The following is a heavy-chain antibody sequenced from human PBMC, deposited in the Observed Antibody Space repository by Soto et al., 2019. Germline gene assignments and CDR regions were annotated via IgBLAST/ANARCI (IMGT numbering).Heavy chain of an antibody. V-gene: IGHV5-51*01. Sequence: GESLKISCKGSGYSFTSYWIGWVRQMPGKGLEWMGIIYPGDSDTRYSPSFQGQVTISADKSISTAYLQWSSLKASDTAMYYCARRVATIGRNYYYYYMDVWGKGTTVTVS. J-gene: IGHJ6*03. CDR3: ARRVATIGRNYYYYYMDV. CDR1: GYSFTSYW. CDR2: IYPGDSDT. D-gene: IGHD5-12*01.